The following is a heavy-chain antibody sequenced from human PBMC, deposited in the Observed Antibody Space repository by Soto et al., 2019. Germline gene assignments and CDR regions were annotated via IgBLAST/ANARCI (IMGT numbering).Heavy chain of an antibody. J-gene: IGHJ6*02. CDR2: INHSGST. CDR3: ARHRGGYCSSTSCYAGNYYYGMDV. V-gene: IGHV4-34*01. Sequence: SETLSLTCAVYGGSFSGYYWTWIRQPPGTGLEWIGEINHSGSTNYNPSLKSRVTISVDTSKNQFSLKLSSVTAADTAVYYCARHRGGYCSSTSCYAGNYYYGMDVWGQGTTVT. CDR1: GGSFSGYY. D-gene: IGHD2-2*01.